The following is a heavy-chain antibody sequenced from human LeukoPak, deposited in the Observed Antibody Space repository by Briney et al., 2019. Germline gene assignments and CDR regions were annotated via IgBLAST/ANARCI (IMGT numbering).Heavy chain of an antibody. Sequence: PSETLSLTCTVSGGSISGSNWSWIRQPPGRGLEWIGYIYYSETYYNPSLKSRVTISLDTSKNQFSLNLRFVTAADTAVYFCARTQGWGTVRTGYYYGMDVWGQGTTVTVSS. CDR3: ARTQGWGTVRTGYYYGMDV. D-gene: IGHD4-11*01. V-gene: IGHV4-59*08. CDR2: IYYSET. J-gene: IGHJ6*02. CDR1: GGSISGSN.